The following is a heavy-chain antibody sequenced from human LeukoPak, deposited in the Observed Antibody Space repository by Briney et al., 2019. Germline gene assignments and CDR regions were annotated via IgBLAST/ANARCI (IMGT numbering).Heavy chain of an antibody. D-gene: IGHD3-9*01. CDR1: GFTFSMSW. CDR3: ARDRTYYDILTGYYNGYYFDY. J-gene: IGHJ4*02. CDR2: INGHGSEI. V-gene: IGHV3-7*01. Sequence: PGGSLRLSCAASGFTFSMSWMTWVRQAPGKGLEWVASINGHGSEIHYVDSVKGRFTISRDNAKNSLYLQMNSLRAEDTAVYYCARDRTYYDILTGYYNGYYFDYWGQGTLVTVSS.